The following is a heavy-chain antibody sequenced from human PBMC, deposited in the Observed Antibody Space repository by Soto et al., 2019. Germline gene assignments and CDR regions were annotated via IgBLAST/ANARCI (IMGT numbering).Heavy chain of an antibody. J-gene: IGHJ4*02. Sequence: GASVKVSCKASGYTFTGYYMHWVRQAPGQGLEWMGWINPNSGGTNYAQKFQGWVTMTRDTSISTAYMELSRLRSDDTAVYYCARAGGSGGSCYFSFDSWGEEPRFTFPS. CDR3: ARAGGSGGSCYFSFDS. V-gene: IGHV1-2*04. CDR2: INPNSGGT. CDR1: GYTFTGYY. D-gene: IGHD2-15*01.